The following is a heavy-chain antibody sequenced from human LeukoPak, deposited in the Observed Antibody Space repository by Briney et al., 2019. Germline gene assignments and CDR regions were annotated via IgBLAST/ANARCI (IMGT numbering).Heavy chain of an antibody. D-gene: IGHD3-10*01. CDR3: ARDYYGSGSYPIFEK. CDR2: IDSSGDYT. V-gene: IGHV3-21*06. CDR1: GFTFSRLT. J-gene: IGHJ1*01. Sequence: GGSLRLSCAASGFTFSRLTMIWVRQAPGKGLEWVSAIDSSGDYTYYADSVKGRFTISRDNAKNSLYLQMNSLRAEDTAVYHCARDYYGSGSYPIFEKWGQGTLVTVSS.